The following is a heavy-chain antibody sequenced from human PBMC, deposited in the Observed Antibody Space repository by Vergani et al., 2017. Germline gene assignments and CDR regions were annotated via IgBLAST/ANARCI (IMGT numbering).Heavy chain of an antibody. CDR1: GGTFSSYA. CDR3: ARDSGIVVAPYYYYYGMDV. Sequence: QLVQSGAEVKKPGSSVKVSCKASGGTFSSYAISWVRQAPGQGLEWMGGIIPIFGTANYAQKFQGRVTITADESTSTAYMELSSLRSEDTAVYYCARDSGIVVAPYYYYYGMDVWGQGTTVTVSS. V-gene: IGHV1-69*01. D-gene: IGHD3-22*01. J-gene: IGHJ6*02. CDR2: IIPIFGTA.